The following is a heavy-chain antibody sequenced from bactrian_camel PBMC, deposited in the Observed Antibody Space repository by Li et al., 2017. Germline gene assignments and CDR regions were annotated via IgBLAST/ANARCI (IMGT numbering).Heavy chain of an antibody. CDR2: LDSDGTT. V-gene: IGHV3S53*01. Sequence: HVQLVESGGGSVSTGGSLRLSCTISGYYYKPGCMGWFRQPPGKKREGVAGLDSDGTTAYANSVKGRFTISRDNAKNTVYLQMNSLKSEDTALYYCATVAGSFSDDYARARAYVYWGQGTQVTVS. CDR3: ATVAGSFSDDYARARAYVY. J-gene: IGHJ4*01. D-gene: IGHD4*01. CDR1: GYYYKPGC.